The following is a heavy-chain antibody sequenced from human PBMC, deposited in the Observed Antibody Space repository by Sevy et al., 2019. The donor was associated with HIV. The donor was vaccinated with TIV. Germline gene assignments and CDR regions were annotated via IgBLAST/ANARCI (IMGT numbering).Heavy chain of an antibody. J-gene: IGHJ5*02. CDR2: IWHDGSNK. CDR3: ARETDNSARSLDP. CDR1: GFTFNFHG. D-gene: IGHD4-4*01. V-gene: IGHV3-30*02. Sequence: GGSLRLSCAASGFTFNFHGMHWVRQAPGKGLEWVAFIWHDGSNKYMADSVKGRFTISRGNSKNTLFLQMNSLTVEDTAVYYCARETDNSARSLDPWGQGTLVTVSS.